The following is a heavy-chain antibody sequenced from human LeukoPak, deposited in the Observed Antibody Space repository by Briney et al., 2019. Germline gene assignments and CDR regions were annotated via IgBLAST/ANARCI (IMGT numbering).Heavy chain of an antibody. CDR1: GYSISSGYY. CDR3: ARDTTDGMVGGVTRPYYFDY. J-gene: IGHJ4*02. CDR2: IYHSGST. V-gene: IGHV4-38-2*02. D-gene: IGHD3-10*01. Sequence: SETLSLTCTVSGYSISSGYYWGWIRQPPGKGLEWIGSIYHSGSTYYNPSLKSRVTISVDTSKNQFSLKLSSVTAADTAVYYCARDTTDGMVGGVTRPYYFDYWGQGTLVTVSS.